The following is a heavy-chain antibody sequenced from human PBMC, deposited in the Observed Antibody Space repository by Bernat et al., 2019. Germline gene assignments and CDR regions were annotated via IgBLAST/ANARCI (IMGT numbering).Heavy chain of an antibody. CDR3: ARITMVRGISR. Sequence: QVQLQQWGAGLLKPSETLSLTCAVYGGSFSGYYWSWIRQPPGKGLEWLGEINHSGSTNYNPCLKSRVTISVDTSKNQSSLKLSSVTAADTAVYYCARITMVRGISRWGQGTLVTVAS. CDR2: INHSGST. J-gene: IGHJ4*02. CDR1: GGSFSGYY. V-gene: IGHV4-34*01. D-gene: IGHD3-10*01.